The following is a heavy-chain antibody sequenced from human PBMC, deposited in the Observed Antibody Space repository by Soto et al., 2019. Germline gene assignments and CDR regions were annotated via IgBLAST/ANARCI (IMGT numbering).Heavy chain of an antibody. CDR3: AREVFSRGNLITGKLFDY. D-gene: IGHD1-20*01. V-gene: IGHV1-2*02. CDR2: INPKSGGT. J-gene: IGHJ4*02. Sequence: ASVKVSCKTSGYSFTGYSVHWLRQAPGHGPEWMGWINPKSGGTKYAQKFQGRVTMTRDTSISTVFMELRRVTSDDTAVYYCAREVFSRGNLITGKLFDYWGQGSLVTVSS. CDR1: GYSFTGYS.